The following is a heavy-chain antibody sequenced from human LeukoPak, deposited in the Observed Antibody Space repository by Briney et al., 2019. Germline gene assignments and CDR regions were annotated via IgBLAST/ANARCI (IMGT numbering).Heavy chain of an antibody. CDR3: ARGLAGYSSGWYVH. J-gene: IGHJ4*02. V-gene: IGHV3-30*04. Sequence: GRSLRLSCAASGFTFSSYAMHWVRQAPGKGLEWVAVISYDGSNKYYADSVKGRFTISRDNSKNTLYLQMNSLRAEDTAVYYCARGLAGYSSGWYVHWGQGTLVTVSS. CDR2: ISYDGSNK. CDR1: GFTFSSYA. D-gene: IGHD6-19*01.